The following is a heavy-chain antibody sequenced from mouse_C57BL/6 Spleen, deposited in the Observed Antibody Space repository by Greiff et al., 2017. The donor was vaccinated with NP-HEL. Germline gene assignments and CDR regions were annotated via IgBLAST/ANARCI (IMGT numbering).Heavy chain of an antibody. D-gene: IGHD1-1*01. V-gene: IGHV1-55*01. J-gene: IGHJ1*03. Sequence: QVQLQQPGAELVKPGASVKMSCKASGYTFTSYWITWVKQSPGQGLEWIGDINPGSGSTNYNEKFKGKATLTVDTSTGTANKQLSSLTSEDYAVEYCARDYGSSYQYFDVWGTGTTVTVSS. CDR3: ARDYGSSYQYFDV. CDR2: INPGSGST. CDR1: GYTFTSYW.